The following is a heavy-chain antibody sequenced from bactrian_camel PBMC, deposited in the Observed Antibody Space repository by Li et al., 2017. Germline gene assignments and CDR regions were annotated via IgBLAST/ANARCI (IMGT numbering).Heavy chain of an antibody. CDR3: AADSPTARADVRTLYPNY. D-gene: IGHD5*01. CDR2: LDNVGST. V-gene: IGHV3S53*01. J-gene: IGHJ4*01. CDR1: GDTKNYC. Sequence: HVQLVESGGGTAQTGGSLRLSCVASGDTKNYCMAWFRQAPGKEREGVAVLDNVGSTNYADSVKGRFTISKDNAKNTLYLQMNSLKPEDTAMYYCAADSPTARADVRTLYPNYLGQGTQVTVS.